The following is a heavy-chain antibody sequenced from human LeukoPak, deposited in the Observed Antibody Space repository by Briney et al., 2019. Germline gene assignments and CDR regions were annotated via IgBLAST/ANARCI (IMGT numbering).Heavy chain of an antibody. J-gene: IGHJ6*03. CDR2: ISSSGSYI. CDR3: ARGYPVTSGYYYCMDV. V-gene: IGHV3-21*01. Sequence: PGGSLRLSCATSGFTFSSYSMNWVRQAPGKGLEWVSSISSSGSYIYYTDSLKGRFTISRDNARNSLYLQMNSLRAEDTAVYYCARGYPVTSGYYYCMDVWGKGTTVTVSS. CDR1: GFTFSSYS. D-gene: IGHD4-17*01.